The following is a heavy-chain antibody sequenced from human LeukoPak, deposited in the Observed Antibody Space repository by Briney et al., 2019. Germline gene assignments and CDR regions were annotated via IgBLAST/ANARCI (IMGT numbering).Heavy chain of an antibody. Sequence: GASVKVSCKASGYTFTSYGISWVRQAPGQGLEWMGWISAYNGNTNCAQKLQGRVTMTTDTSTSTAYMELRSLRSDDTAVYYCARLTWSHGSGSFIIESDYWGQGTLVTVSS. CDR3: ARLTWSHGSGSFIIESDY. D-gene: IGHD3-10*01. CDR2: ISAYNGNT. J-gene: IGHJ4*02. V-gene: IGHV1-18*01. CDR1: GYTFTSYG.